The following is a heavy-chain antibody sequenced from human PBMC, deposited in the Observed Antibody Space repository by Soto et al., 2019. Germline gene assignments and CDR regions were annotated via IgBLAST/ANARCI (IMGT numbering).Heavy chain of an antibody. CDR1: GGTFSSYA. CDR3: ARDFAGDSGSWLNYYGMDV. Sequence: QVQLVQSGAEVKKPGSSVKVSCKASGGTFSSYAISWVRQAPGQGLEWMGGIIPIFGTANYAQKFQGRVTITADESTSTAYMELSSLRSEDTAVYYCARDFAGDSGSWLNYYGMDVWGQGTTVTVSS. V-gene: IGHV1-69*01. J-gene: IGHJ6*02. CDR2: IIPIFGTA. D-gene: IGHD6-13*01.